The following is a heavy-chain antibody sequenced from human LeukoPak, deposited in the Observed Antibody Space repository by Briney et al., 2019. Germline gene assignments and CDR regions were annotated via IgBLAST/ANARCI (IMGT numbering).Heavy chain of an antibody. D-gene: IGHD5-12*01. CDR1: GFTFSSYW. J-gene: IGHJ6*03. Sequence: GGSLRLSCAASGFTFSSYWMSWVRQAPGKGLEWVANIKQDGSEKYYVDSVKGRFTISRDNAKNSLYLQMNSLRAEDTAVYYCARGPALEDSGYDYDYYYYMDVWGKGTTVTVSS. V-gene: IGHV3-7*01. CDR2: IKQDGSEK. CDR3: ARGPALEDSGYDYDYYYYMDV.